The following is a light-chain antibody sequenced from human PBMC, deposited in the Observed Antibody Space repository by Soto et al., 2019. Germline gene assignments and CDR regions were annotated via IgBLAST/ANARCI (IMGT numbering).Light chain of an antibody. V-gene: IGLV1-40*01. CDR3: QSYASSLSGSV. J-gene: IGLJ2*01. CDR1: SSNIGAGYD. Sequence: QSVLTQPPSVSGAPGQRVTISCTGSSSNIGAGYDVHWYQQLLGTAPKLLIYGNSNRLSGVPDRFSGSKSGTSASLAITGLQDEDEADYYCQSYASSLSGSVFGGGTKLTVL. CDR2: GNS.